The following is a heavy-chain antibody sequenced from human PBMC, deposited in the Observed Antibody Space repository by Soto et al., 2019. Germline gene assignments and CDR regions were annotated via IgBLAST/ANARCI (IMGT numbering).Heavy chain of an antibody. CDR1: GFTFSSYA. CDR2: ISGSGGST. D-gene: IGHD3-3*01. CDR3: AKADVDYDFWSGYYTTYYYYGMDV. V-gene: IGHV3-23*01. J-gene: IGHJ6*02. Sequence: GGSLRLSCAASGFTFSSYAMSWVRQAPGKGLEWVSAISGSGGSTYYADSVKGRFTISRDNSKNTLYLQMNSLRAEDTAVYYGAKADVDYDFWSGYYTTYYYYGMDVWGQGTTVTVSS.